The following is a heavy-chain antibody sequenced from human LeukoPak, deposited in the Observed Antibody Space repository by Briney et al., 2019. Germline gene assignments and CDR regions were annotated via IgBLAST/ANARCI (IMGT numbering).Heavy chain of an antibody. CDR1: GFTFSSYE. D-gene: IGHD1-26*01. Sequence: PGGSLRLSCAASGFTFSSYEVNWVRQAPGKGLEWVSYISGSGSTIYYADSVKGRFTISRDNAKNSLYLQMNSLRAEDTAVYYCARGGESYPFDYWGQGTLVTVSS. CDR2: ISGSGSTI. J-gene: IGHJ4*02. CDR3: ARGGESYPFDY. V-gene: IGHV3-48*03.